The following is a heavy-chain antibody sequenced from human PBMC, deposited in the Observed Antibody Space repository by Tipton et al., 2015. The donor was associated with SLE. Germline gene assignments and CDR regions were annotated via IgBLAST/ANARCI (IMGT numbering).Heavy chain of an antibody. V-gene: IGHV3-30-3*01. Sequence: SLRLSCAASGFTFSSYAMHWVRQAPGKGLEWVAIISYDGSNKEYADSVKGRFTISRDNSKNTLYLQMNSLRAEDTAVYYCARAGSGWYYYGMDVWGQGTTVTVSS. CDR2: ISYDGSNK. J-gene: IGHJ6*02. CDR1: GFTFSSYA. CDR3: ARAGSGWYYYGMDV. D-gene: IGHD6-19*01.